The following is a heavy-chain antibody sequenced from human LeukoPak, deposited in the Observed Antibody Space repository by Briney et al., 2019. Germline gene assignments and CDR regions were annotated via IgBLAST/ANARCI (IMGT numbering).Heavy chain of an antibody. CDR2: ISGSGGST. J-gene: IGHJ5*02. Sequence: PGGSLRLSCAASGFTFSSYAMSWVRQAPGKGLEWVSAISGSGGSTYYADSVKGRFTISRDNSKNTLYLQMNSLRAEDTAVYYRAKGGPVVVVAATPNWFDPWGQGTLVTVSS. V-gene: IGHV3-23*01. D-gene: IGHD2-15*01. CDR3: AKGGPVVVVAATPNWFDP. CDR1: GFTFSSYA.